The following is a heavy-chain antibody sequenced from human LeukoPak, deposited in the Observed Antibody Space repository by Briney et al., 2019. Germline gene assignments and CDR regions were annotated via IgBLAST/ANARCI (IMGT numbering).Heavy chain of an antibody. CDR3: ARAPERITFGGVIVLGYFDL. V-gene: IGHV1-18*01. D-gene: IGHD3-16*02. CDR1: GYTFTSYG. CDR2: ISAYNGNT. J-gene: IGHJ2*01. Sequence: ASVKVSCKASGYTFTSYGISWVRQAPGQGLEWMGWISAYNGNTNYAQKLQGRVTMTTDTSTSTAYMELRSLRSDDTAVYYCARAPERITFGGVIVLGYFDLWGRGTLATVSS.